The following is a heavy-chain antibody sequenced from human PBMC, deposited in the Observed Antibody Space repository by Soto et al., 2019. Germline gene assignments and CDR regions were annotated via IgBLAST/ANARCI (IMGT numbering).Heavy chain of an antibody. J-gene: IGHJ5*02. CDR3: ARDDYYDSSGYPNWFDP. CDR1: GGTFSSYA. Sequence: SVEVSCKDSGGTFSSYAISWVRQAPGQGLEWMGGIIPIFGTANYAQKFQGRVTITADKSTSTAYMELSSLRSEDTAVYYCARDDYYDSSGYPNWFDPWGQGTLVTVSS. D-gene: IGHD3-22*01. V-gene: IGHV1-69*06. CDR2: IIPIFGTA.